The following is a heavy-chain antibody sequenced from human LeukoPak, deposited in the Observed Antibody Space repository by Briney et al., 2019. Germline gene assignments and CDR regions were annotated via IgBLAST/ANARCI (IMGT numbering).Heavy chain of an antibody. CDR1: GYTFTSYG. CDR2: ISAYNGNT. D-gene: IGHD3-22*01. CDR3: ARDPDYDSSGYYLRDWFDP. V-gene: IGHV1-18*01. Sequence: GASVKVSCKASGYTFTSYGISWVRQAPGQGLEWMGWISAYNGNTNYPQKLQGRVTMTTDTSTSTAYMELRSLRSDDTAVYYCARDPDYDSSGYYLRDWFDPWGQGTLVTVSS. J-gene: IGHJ5*02.